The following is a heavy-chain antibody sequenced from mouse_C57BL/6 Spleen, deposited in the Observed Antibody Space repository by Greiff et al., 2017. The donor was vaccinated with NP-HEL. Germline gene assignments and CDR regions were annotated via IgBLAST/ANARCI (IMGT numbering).Heavy chain of an antibody. CDR2: IDPEDGDT. Sequence: VQLKQSGAELVRPGASVKLSCTASGFNIKDYYMHWVKQRPEQGLEWIGRIDPEDGDTEYAPKFQGKATMTADTSSNTAYLQLSSLTSEDTAVYYCTKITTVPHWYFDVWGTGTTVTVSS. CDR1: GFNIKDYY. CDR3: TKITTVPHWYFDV. D-gene: IGHD1-1*01. V-gene: IGHV14-1*01. J-gene: IGHJ1*03.